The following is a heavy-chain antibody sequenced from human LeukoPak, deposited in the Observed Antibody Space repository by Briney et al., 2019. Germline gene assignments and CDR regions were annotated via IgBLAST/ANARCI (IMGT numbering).Heavy chain of an antibody. V-gene: IGHV3-21*01. CDR1: GFTFSSYS. J-gene: IGHJ4*02. D-gene: IGHD3-22*01. Sequence: SGGSLRLSFAPSGFTFSSYSMNWVRQAPGKGLEWVSSISSSSSYIYYADSVKGRFTISRDNAKNSLYLQMNSLRAEDTAVYYCARDTGAYYDSGGLDYWGQGTLVTVSS. CDR3: ARDTGAYYDSGGLDY. CDR2: ISSSSSYI.